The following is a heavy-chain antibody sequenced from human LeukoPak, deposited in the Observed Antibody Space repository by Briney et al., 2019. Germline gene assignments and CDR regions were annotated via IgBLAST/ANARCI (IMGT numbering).Heavy chain of an antibody. V-gene: IGHV3-48*02. CDR2: ISSSSSTI. CDR1: GLTFSSYS. CDR3: AREIDGYDSSGYYFHYFDY. J-gene: IGHJ4*02. Sequence: GGSLRLSCAASGLTFSSYSMNWVRQAPGKGLEWVSYISSSSSTIYYADSVKGRFTISRDNAKNSLYLQMNSLRDEDTAVYYCAREIDGYDSSGYYFHYFDYWGQGTLVTVSS. D-gene: IGHD3-22*01.